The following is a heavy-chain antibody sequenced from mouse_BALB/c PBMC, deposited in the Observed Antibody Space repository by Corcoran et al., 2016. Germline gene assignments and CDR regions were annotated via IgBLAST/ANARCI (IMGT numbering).Heavy chain of an antibody. V-gene: IGHV9-3-1*01. CDR3: AKRILYAMDY. CDR2: INTYTGEP. Sequence: QIQLVQSGPELKKPGETVKISCKASGYTFTNYGMNWVKQAPGKGLKWMGWINTYTGEPTYADDFKGRFAFSFETSASTAYLQINNLKNEDTATYFCAKRILYAMDYWGQGTSVTVSS. CDR1: GYTFTNYG. J-gene: IGHJ4*01.